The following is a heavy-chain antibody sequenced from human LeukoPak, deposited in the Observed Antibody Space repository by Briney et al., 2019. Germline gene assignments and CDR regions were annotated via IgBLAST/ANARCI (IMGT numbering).Heavy chain of an antibody. CDR3: ARQGANYDILTSYSARDAFDI. D-gene: IGHD3-9*01. V-gene: IGHV4-39*01. Sequence: SETLSLTCTVSGGSISSSSYYWGWVRQPPGKGLEWIGSIYYSGSTYYNPSLKSRVTISVDTSKNQFSLKLSSVTAADTAVYYCARQGANYDILTSYSARDAFDIWGQGTMVTVSS. CDR1: GGSISSSSYY. J-gene: IGHJ3*02. CDR2: IYYSGST.